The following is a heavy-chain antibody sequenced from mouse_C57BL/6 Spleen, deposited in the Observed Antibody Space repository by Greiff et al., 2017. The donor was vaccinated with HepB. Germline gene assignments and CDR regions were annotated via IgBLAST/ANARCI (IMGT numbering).Heavy chain of an antibody. V-gene: IGHV5-17*01. CDR2: ISSGSSTI. Sequence: VQLKESGGGLVKPGGSLKLSCAASGFTFSDYGMHWVRQAPEKGLEWVAYISSGSSTIYYADTVKGRFTISRDNAKNTLFLQMTSLRSEDTAMYYCATYYGYDSYAMDYLGQGTSVTVSS. J-gene: IGHJ4*01. CDR3: ATYYGYDSYAMDY. CDR1: GFTFSDYG. D-gene: IGHD2-2*01.